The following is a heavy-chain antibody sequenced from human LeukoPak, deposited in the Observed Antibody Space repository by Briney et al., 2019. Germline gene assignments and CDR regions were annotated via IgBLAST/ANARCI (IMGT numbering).Heavy chain of an antibody. CDR3: AKFSLYYDSSGYYYEALDY. D-gene: IGHD3-22*01. V-gene: IGHV3-23*01. CDR2: ISGSGGST. J-gene: IGHJ4*02. CDR1: GFTFSSYA. Sequence: GGSLRLSCAASGFTFSSYAMSWVRRAPGKGLEWVSAISGSGGSTYYADSVKGRFTISRDNSKNTLYLQMNSLRAEDTAVYYCAKFSLYYDSSGYYYEALDYWGQGTLVTVSS.